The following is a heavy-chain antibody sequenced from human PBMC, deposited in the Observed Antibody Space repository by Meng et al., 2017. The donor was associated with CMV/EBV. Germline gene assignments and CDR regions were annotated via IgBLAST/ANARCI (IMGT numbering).Heavy chain of an antibody. D-gene: IGHD6-13*01. CDR1: GYPFSGYG. CDR3: ARTDSSSWYSDY. Sequence: KASGYPFSGYGIRWVRPAPGQGLGWIGWIRAYHGNTNYAPQLQGRVTMTTDTSPSTAYMELRSLRSADTAVYYCARTDSSSWYSDYWGQGTLVTVSS. CDR2: IRAYHGNT. J-gene: IGHJ4*02. V-gene: IGHV1-18*01.